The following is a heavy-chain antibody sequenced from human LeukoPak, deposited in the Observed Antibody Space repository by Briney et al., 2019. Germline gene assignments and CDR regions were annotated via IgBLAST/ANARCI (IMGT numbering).Heavy chain of an antibody. Sequence: PGGSLRLSCAASGFTFSSYAMNWVRQAPGKGLEWVSAISGSGGSTYYADSVKGRFTISRDNSKNTLYLQMNSLRAEDTAVYYCAKDPYYDILTGYSDYWGQGTLVTVSS. J-gene: IGHJ4*02. V-gene: IGHV3-23*01. D-gene: IGHD3-9*01. CDR3: AKDPYYDILTGYSDY. CDR2: ISGSGGST. CDR1: GFTFSSYA.